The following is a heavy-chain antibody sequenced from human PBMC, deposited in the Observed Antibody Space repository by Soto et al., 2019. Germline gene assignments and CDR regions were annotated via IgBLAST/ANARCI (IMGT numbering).Heavy chain of an antibody. J-gene: IGHJ5*02. CDR1: GFTFSSYA. CDR2: ISGSGGST. Sequence: PGGSLRLSCAASGFTFSSYAMSWVRQAPGKGLEWVSAISGSGGSTYYADSVKGRFTISRDNSKNTLYLQMNSLRAEDTAVYYCAKGALYYDILTGYSNWFDPWGQATLVTVYS. D-gene: IGHD3-9*01. CDR3: AKGALYYDILTGYSNWFDP. V-gene: IGHV3-23*01.